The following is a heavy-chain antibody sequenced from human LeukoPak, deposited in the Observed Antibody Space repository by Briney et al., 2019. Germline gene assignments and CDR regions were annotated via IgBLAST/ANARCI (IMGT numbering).Heavy chain of an antibody. CDR3: AKGGDDPAGGFDP. D-gene: IGHD3-10*01. CDR1: GFTFSSYG. J-gene: IGHJ5*02. CDR2: ISYAGSNK. Sequence: GRSLRLSCAASGFTFSSYGMHWVRQAPGKGLEWVAVISYAGSNKYYADSVKGRFTISRDNSKNTLYLQMNSLRAEDTAVYYCAKGGDDPAGGFDPWGQGTLVTVSS. V-gene: IGHV3-30*18.